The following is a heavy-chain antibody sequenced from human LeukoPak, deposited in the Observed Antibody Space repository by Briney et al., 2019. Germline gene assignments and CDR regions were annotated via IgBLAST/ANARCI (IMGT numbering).Heavy chain of an antibody. D-gene: IGHD2-2*01. CDR2: ISSSSSYI. V-gene: IGHV3-21*01. J-gene: IGHJ6*02. CDR1: GFTFSDHY. CDR3: ARSYCSSTSCYYYGMDV. Sequence: PGGSLRLACAASGFTFSDHYMDWVRQAPGKGLEWVSSISSSSSYIYYADSVKGRFTISRDNAKNSLYLQMNSLRAEDTAVYYCARSYCSSTSCYYYGMDVWGQGTTVTVSS.